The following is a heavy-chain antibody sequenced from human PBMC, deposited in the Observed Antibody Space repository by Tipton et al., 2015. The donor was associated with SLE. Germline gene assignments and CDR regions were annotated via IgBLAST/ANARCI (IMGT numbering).Heavy chain of an antibody. D-gene: IGHD6-13*01. Sequence: TLSLTRTVSGGSISSYYWSWIRQPPGKGLEWIGYIYYSGSTNYNPSLKSRVTISVDTSKNQFSLKLSSVTAADTAVYYCARGRRGAAAGDYYYYYMDVWGKGTTVTVSS. CDR2: IYYSGST. CDR1: GGSISSYY. J-gene: IGHJ6*03. CDR3: ARGRRGAAAGDYYYYYMDV. V-gene: IGHV4-59*12.